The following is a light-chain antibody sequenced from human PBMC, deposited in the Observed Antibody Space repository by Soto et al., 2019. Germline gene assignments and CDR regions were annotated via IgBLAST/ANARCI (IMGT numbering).Light chain of an antibody. Sequence: DIQMTQSPSSVSASVGDRVTIXXRAGQYIGRYLNWYQQKPGKAPKVXIYAASSLHSGVPSRFSGSGAGTDFTLTSSSLQPEDFATYSCQQTYRTTLTFGGGTKV. CDR3: QQTYRTTLT. V-gene: IGKV1-39*01. CDR2: AAS. CDR1: QYIGRY. J-gene: IGKJ4*01.